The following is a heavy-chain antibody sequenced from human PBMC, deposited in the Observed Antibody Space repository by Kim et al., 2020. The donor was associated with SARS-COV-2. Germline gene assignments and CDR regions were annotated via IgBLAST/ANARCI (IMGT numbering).Heavy chain of an antibody. V-gene: IGHV3-23*05. CDR2: IDISGGI. CDR3: VKRPPGTIDV. D-gene: IGHD1-1*01. CDR1: GFTFSSSD. Sequence: GGSLRLSCAGSGFTFSSSDMSWVRQAPGKGLEWVSHIDISGGIKYADSVRGRFIISRDNSRNTLYLQMNSLRAEDTALYYCVKRPPGTIDVCGQGTLVT. J-gene: IGHJ4*02.